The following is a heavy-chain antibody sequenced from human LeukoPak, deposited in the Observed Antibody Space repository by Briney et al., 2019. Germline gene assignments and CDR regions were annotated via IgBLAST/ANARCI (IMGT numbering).Heavy chain of an antibody. CDR1: GFTFATHG. Sequence: SGGSLRLSCAASGFTFATHGMSWVRQVPGKGLEWVSAISVGGLYTYYADSVRGRFTISRDNSKSALYLQMNSLRSEDTAMYHCVKEGSQSDGGHSPTFDSWGLGTLVTVSS. D-gene: IGHD5-24*01. J-gene: IGHJ4*02. CDR3: VKEGSQSDGGHSPTFDS. CDR2: ISVGGLYT. V-gene: IGHV3-23*01.